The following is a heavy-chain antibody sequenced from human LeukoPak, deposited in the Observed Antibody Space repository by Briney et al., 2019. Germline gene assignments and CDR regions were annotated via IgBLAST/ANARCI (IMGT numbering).Heavy chain of an antibody. J-gene: IGHJ4*02. Sequence: GRSMRLSCAASGFTFSDYAMHWVRQAPGKGLEYVSAISTDGGGTYYVNSVKGRFTISRDNSKNTLYLQMGSLRAEDMAVYYCARYGSWSYYHYWGQGALDSVSS. CDR1: GFTFSDYA. CDR2: ISTDGGGT. V-gene: IGHV3-64*01. D-gene: IGHD3-10*01. CDR3: ARYGSWSYYHY.